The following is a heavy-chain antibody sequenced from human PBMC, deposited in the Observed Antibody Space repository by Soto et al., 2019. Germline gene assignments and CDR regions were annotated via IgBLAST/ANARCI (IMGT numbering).Heavy chain of an antibody. D-gene: IGHD3-3*01. CDR2: IYSGGNA. CDR3: AREVRVRGFAFDI. J-gene: IGHJ3*02. Sequence: GGSLRLSCAVSGFTVSSNYMNWVRQAPGKGLEWVSFIYSGGNAYYADSVKGRFTISRDNSKNMLYLQMNSLRVEDTAVYYCAREVRVRGFAFDIWGQGTMVTVSS. CDR1: GFTVSSNY. V-gene: IGHV3-66*01.